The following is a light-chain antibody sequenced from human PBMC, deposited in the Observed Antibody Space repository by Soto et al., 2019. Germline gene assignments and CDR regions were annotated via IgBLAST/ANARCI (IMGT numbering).Light chain of an antibody. J-gene: IGKJ3*01. CDR1: QSVSSSY. CDR3: QQSYSTLT. Sequence: EIVLTQSPGTLSFSPGERATLSCRASQSVSSSYLAWYQQKPGQAPRLLIYAASSLQSGVPSRFSGSGSGTDFTLTISSLQPEDFATYYCQQSYSTLTFGPGTKVDIK. CDR2: AAS. V-gene: IGKV3-20*01.